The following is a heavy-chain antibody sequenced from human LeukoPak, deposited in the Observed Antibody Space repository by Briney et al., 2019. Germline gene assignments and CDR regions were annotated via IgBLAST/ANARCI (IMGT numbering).Heavy chain of an antibody. CDR2: IYYSGST. V-gene: IGHV4-39*01. CDR3: ARQVVAVAGTGYFDY. CDR1: GGSIRSSNYY. D-gene: IGHD6-19*01. Sequence: SETLSLTCTVSGGSIRSSNYYWGWIRQPPGKGLEWTGRIYYSGSTYYNASLKSRGTISVDTSKNQFSLKLNSVTAADTAVYFCARQVVAVAGTGYFDYWGQGTLVTVSS. J-gene: IGHJ4*02.